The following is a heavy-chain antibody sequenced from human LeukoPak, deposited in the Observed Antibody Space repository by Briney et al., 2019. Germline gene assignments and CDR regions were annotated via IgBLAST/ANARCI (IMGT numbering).Heavy chain of an antibody. CDR1: GFPFTSYS. CDR3: VRDLGDYGG. J-gene: IGHJ4*02. D-gene: IGHD4-17*01. Sequence: GGSLRLSCAASGFPFTSYSMNWVRLAPGKGLEWVSYITSSSWTVYYADSVKGRFTISRDNVKNSLYLQMNSLRAEDTAVYYCVRDLGDYGGWGRGTLVTVSS. V-gene: IGHV3-48*04. CDR2: ITSSSWTV.